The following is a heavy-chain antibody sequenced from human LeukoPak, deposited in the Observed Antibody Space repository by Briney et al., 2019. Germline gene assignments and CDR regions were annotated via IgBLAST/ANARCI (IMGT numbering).Heavy chain of an antibody. Sequence: GGSLRLSCAASGFTFSSYSMNWVRQAPGKGLEWVSSISSSSSYIYYADSVKGRFTISRDNAKNSLYLQMNSLRAEDTAVYYCARSHYYDSSGYISYYYGMDVWGQGTTVTVSS. CDR1: GFTFSSYS. J-gene: IGHJ6*02. V-gene: IGHV3-21*01. D-gene: IGHD3-22*01. CDR2: ISSSSSYI. CDR3: ARSHYYDSSGYISYYYGMDV.